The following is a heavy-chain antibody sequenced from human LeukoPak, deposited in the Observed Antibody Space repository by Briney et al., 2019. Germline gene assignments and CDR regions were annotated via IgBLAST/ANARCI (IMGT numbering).Heavy chain of an antibody. CDR3: ARGREYQLPEEYYFDY. CDR2: IYHSGCT. Sequence: SGTLSLTCAVSGGSISSSNWWSWVRQPPGKGLEWIGEIYHSGCTNYNPPLKSRVTISVDKSKNQFSLKLSSVTAADTAVYYCARGREYQLPEEYYFDYWGQGTLVTVSS. V-gene: IGHV4-4*02. J-gene: IGHJ4*02. D-gene: IGHD2-2*01. CDR1: GGSISSSNW.